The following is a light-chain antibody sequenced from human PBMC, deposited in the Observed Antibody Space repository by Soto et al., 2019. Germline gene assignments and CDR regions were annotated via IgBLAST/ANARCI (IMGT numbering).Light chain of an antibody. Sequence: QSVLTQAPSVSGAPGQRVTISCTGSSSNIGAGYDVQWYQQLPGTAPKLLIYGNTNRPSGVPDRFSGSKFGTASSLAITGLQAEDEADYYCQSYDSSLSGHVVFGGGTKLTVL. CDR1: SSNIGAGYD. CDR2: GNT. V-gene: IGLV1-40*01. CDR3: QSYDSSLSGHVV. J-gene: IGLJ2*01.